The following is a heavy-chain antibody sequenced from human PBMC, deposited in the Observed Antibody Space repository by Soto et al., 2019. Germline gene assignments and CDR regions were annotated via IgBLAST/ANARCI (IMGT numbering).Heavy chain of an antibody. CDR3: ARRHYCSSTSCYIYYYGMDV. CDR2: IYHSGST. J-gene: IGHJ6*02. V-gene: IGHV4-4*02. Sequence: QVQLQEPGPGLVKPSGTLSLTCAVSGGSISSSNWWSWVRQPPGKGLEWIGEIYHSGSTNYNPSLKSRVTISVDKSKNQFSLKLSSVTAADTAVYYCARRHYCSSTSCYIYYYGMDVWGQGTTVTVSS. D-gene: IGHD2-2*02. CDR1: GGSISSSNW.